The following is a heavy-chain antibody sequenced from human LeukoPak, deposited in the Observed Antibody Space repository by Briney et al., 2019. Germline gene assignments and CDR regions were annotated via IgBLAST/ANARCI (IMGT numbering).Heavy chain of an antibody. Sequence: SQTLSLXCTVSGGSISSGSYYWSWIRQPAGKGLEWIGRIYTSGITNYNPSLKSRVTISVDTSKNQFSLKLSSVTAADTAVYYCAREGGYAATFDYWGQGTLVTVSS. CDR3: AREGGYAATFDY. J-gene: IGHJ4*02. V-gene: IGHV4-61*02. CDR2: IYTSGIT. CDR1: GGSISSGSYY. D-gene: IGHD5-12*01.